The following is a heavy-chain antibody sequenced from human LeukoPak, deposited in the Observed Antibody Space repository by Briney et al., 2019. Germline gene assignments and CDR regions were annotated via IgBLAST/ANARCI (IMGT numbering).Heavy chain of an antibody. CDR2: INHSGGT. CDR1: GGSFSGYY. CDR3: ARGGVYYDSSGYSPSFDY. Sequence: SETLSLTCAVYGGSFSGYYWSWIRQPPGKGLEWIGEINHSGGTNYNPSLKSRVTISVDTSKNQFSLKLSSVTAADTAVHYCARGGVYYDSSGYSPSFDYWGQGTLVTVSS. D-gene: IGHD3-22*01. V-gene: IGHV4-34*01. J-gene: IGHJ4*02.